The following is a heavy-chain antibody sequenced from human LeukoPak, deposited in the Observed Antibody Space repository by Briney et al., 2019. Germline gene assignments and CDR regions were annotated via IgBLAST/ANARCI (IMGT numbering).Heavy chain of an antibody. CDR1: GFPFSSYG. D-gene: IGHD4-17*01. Sequence: QSGGSLRLSCSASGFPFSSYGMHWVRQAPGKGLEWVAFIQYDGSNKYYADSVKGRFTISRDNSRTTLYLQMNSLRAEDAAVYYCASERREIYGYDAFDIWGQGTMVTVSS. CDR3: ASERREIYGYDAFDI. CDR2: IQYDGSNK. V-gene: IGHV3-30*02. J-gene: IGHJ3*02.